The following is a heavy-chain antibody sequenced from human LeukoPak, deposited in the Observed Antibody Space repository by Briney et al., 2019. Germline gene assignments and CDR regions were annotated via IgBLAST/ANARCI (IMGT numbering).Heavy chain of an antibody. CDR2: INPNSGGT. CDR1: EYTFTGYY. CDR3: ARDSGADCGGDCSSDY. Sequence: ASVKVSCKASEYTFTGYYMHWVGQGPGQGLEWMGWINPNSGGTNYAQKFQGRVTMTRDTSISTAYMELSRLRSDHTAVYYCARDSGADCGGDCSSDYWGQGTLVTVSS. D-gene: IGHD2-21*01. J-gene: IGHJ4*02. V-gene: IGHV1-2*02.